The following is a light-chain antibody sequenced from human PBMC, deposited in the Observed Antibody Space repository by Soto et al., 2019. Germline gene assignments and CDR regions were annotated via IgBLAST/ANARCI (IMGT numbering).Light chain of an antibody. CDR3: CSYAGSSTYV. CDR1: KNDIGLYDF. V-gene: IGLV2-23*01. CDR2: EGS. Sequence: QSVLTQPPSASGSPGQSVAISCTGTKNDIGLYDFVSWYQHHPGKAPKLMIYEGSKRPSRVSNRFSGSKSGNTASLTISGLQAEDEADYYCCSYAGSSTYVFGTGTKVTVL. J-gene: IGLJ1*01.